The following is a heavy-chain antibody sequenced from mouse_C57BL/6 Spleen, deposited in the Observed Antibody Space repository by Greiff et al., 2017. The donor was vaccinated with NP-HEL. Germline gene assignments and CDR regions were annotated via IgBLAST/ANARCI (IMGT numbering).Heavy chain of an antibody. D-gene: IGHD4-1*01. CDR3: ARGLTGTFDY. CDR2: IYPGSGST. J-gene: IGHJ2*01. V-gene: IGHV1-55*01. Sequence: QVHVKQPGAELVKPGASVKMSCKASGYTFTSYWITWVKQRPGQGLEWIGDIYPGSGSTNYNEKFKSKATLTVDTSSSTAYMQLSSLTSEDSAVYYFARGLTGTFDYWGQGTTLTVSS. CDR1: GYTFTSYW.